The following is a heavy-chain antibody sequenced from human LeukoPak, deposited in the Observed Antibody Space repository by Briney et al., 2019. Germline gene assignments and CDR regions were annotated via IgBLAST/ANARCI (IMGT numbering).Heavy chain of an antibody. V-gene: IGHV4-31*03. J-gene: IGHJ1*01. D-gene: IGHD6-13*01. Sequence: PSETLSLTCTVSGGSISSGGYYWSWIRQHPGKGLEWIGYIYYSGSTYYNPSLKSRVTISVDTSKNQFSLKLSSVTAADTAVYYCARGSSWYWYFQHWGQGTLVTVSS. CDR3: ARGSSWYWYFQH. CDR2: IYYSGST. CDR1: GGSISSGGYY.